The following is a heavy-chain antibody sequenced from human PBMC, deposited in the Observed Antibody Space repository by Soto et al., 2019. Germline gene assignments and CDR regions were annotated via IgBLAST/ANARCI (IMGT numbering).Heavy chain of an antibody. CDR1: RFSVTNRY. Sequence: EVQLVETGGGLIQPGGSLRLSCTVSRFSVTNRYINWVRQAPGKGLEWVSILYSSGTTYYADSVRGRFTVSRDDSKNTLFLHMNSLRADDTAVYYCARDWSKFSYNYPYYYAMDAWGQGTTVTVSS. V-gene: IGHV3-53*02. CDR2: LYSSGTT. CDR3: ARDWSKFSYNYPYYYAMDA. D-gene: IGHD5-18*01. J-gene: IGHJ6*02.